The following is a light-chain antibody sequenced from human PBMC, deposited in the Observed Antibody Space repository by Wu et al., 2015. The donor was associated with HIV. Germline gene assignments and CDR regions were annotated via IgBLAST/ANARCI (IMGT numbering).Light chain of an antibody. CDR1: QSISSSY. V-gene: IGKV3-20*01. Sequence: EIVLTQSPGTLSLSPGERATLSCRASQSISSSYLAWYQQRPGQAPRLLTYGASIRASGIPDRVSGSGSGTDFTLTINRLEPEDFAVYYCQQYGSSPWTFGLGTTVDIK. CDR3: QQYGSSPWT. CDR2: GAS. J-gene: IGKJ1*01.